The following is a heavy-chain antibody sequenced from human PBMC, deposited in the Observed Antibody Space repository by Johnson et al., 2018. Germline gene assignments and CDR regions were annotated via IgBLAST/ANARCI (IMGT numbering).Heavy chain of an antibody. J-gene: IGHJ3*02. Sequence: VQLVESGGGLVQPGGSLRLSCAASGFTFSSYAMSWVRQAPGKGLEWVSYISSSSSYIYYADSVKSRFTISRDNAKNSLYLQMNSLRAEDTAVYYCARAYYYDSSYAFDIWGQGTMVTVSS. V-gene: IGHV3-21*05. D-gene: IGHD3-22*01. CDR2: ISSSSSYI. CDR3: ARAYYYDSSYAFDI. CDR1: GFTFSSYA.